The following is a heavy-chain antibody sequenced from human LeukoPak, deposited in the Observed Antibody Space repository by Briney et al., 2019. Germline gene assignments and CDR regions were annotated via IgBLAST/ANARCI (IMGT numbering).Heavy chain of an antibody. CDR3: ARDQEGFDY. J-gene: IGHJ4*02. CDR1: GYTFTSNY. CDR2: IYPRDGST. V-gene: IGHV1-46*01. Sequence: ASVKVSRKASGYTFTSNYIHWVRQAPGQGLEWMGMIYPRDGSTSYAQKFQGRVTVTRDTSTSTVHMELSGLRSEDPAVYYCARDQEGFDYWGQGTLVTVSS.